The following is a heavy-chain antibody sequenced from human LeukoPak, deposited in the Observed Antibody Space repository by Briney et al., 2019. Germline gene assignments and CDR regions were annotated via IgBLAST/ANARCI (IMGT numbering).Heavy chain of an antibody. CDR1: GFTFRSYG. Sequence: PGGSLRLSCAASGFTFRSYGMHWVRQAPGKGLEWVAVIWYDGSNKYYADSVKGRFTISRDNSKNTLYLQMNSLRAEDTAVYYCARDLSDYGDYVGAFDIWGQGTMVTVSS. V-gene: IGHV3-33*01. D-gene: IGHD4-17*01. J-gene: IGHJ3*02. CDR2: IWYDGSNK. CDR3: ARDLSDYGDYVGAFDI.